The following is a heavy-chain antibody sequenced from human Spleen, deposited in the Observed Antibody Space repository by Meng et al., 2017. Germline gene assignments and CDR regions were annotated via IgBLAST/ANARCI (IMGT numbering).Heavy chain of an antibody. D-gene: IGHD3-22*01. CDR3: ARVRSYYDWTGYPSPHFDL. CDR1: GGSFSDYA. J-gene: IGHJ4*02. CDR2: INPSGGA. Sequence: GSLRLSCAVYGGSFSDYAWSWIRQPPGKGLEWVGKINPSGGANYDASLKSRVTISTDTSRNQLSLTLNSVTAADTAVYYCARVRSYYDWTGYPSPHFDLWGQGALVTVSS. V-gene: IGHV4-34*01.